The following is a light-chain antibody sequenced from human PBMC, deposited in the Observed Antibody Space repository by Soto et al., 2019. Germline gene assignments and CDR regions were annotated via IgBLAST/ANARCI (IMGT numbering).Light chain of an antibody. CDR3: LQHKAYPYT. J-gene: IGKJ2*01. CDR1: QSVSSTY. CDR2: GAS. Sequence: EIVLTQSPGTLSLSPGERATLSCRASQSVSSTYLAWYQQKPGQAPRLLIYGASTRATGIPDRFSGSGSGTQFTLTISSLQPDDFATYYCLQHKAYPYTFGQGTKLEIK. V-gene: IGKV3-20*01.